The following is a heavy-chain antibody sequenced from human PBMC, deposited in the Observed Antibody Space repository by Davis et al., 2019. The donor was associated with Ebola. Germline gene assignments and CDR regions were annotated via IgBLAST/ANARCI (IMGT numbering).Heavy chain of an antibody. J-gene: IGHJ4*02. CDR3: ARVGQYGSGDN. V-gene: IGHV3-48*04. CDR2: ISSGSGTI. CDR1: GFTFSSHT. Sequence: GGSLRLSCAASGFTFSSHTMAWVRQAPGKGLEYVSYISSGSGTIYYADSVRGRFTISRDNAKNSLYLQMNSLRAEDTAVYYCARVGQYGSGDNWGQGTPVTVSS. D-gene: IGHD3-10*01.